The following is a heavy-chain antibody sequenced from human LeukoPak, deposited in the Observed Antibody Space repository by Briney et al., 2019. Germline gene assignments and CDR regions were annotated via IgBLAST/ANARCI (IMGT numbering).Heavy chain of an antibody. J-gene: IGHJ4*02. D-gene: IGHD6-19*01. CDR1: GGSISSSSYY. CDR2: INHSGST. Sequence: SETLSLTCTVSGGSISSSSYYWSWIRQPPGKGLEWIGEINHSGSTNYNPSLKSRVTISVDTSKDQFSLKLSSVTAADTAVYYCARSYIAVAGFDYWGQGTLVTVSS. V-gene: IGHV4-39*07. CDR3: ARSYIAVAGFDY.